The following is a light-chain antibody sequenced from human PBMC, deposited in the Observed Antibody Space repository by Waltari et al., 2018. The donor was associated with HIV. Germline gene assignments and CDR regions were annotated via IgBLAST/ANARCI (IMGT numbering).Light chain of an antibody. J-gene: IGLJ3*02. CDR3: QSYDSSLNGFWV. CDR1: SSNIGANYD. Sequence: QSVLTQPPSVSGAPGQRVTISCTGSSSNIGANYDVNWYRQYPGTAPKLLIYGSTYRPSGVPDRFSGSKSGTSASLVITGLQAEDEADYYCQSYDSSLNGFWVFGGGTKLTVL. V-gene: IGLV1-40*01. CDR2: GST.